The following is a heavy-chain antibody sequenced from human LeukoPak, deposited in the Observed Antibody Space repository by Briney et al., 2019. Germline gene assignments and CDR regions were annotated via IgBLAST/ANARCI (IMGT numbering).Heavy chain of an antibody. Sequence: GGSLRLSCTASGFTFNTYSMNWVRQAPGKGLEWVSYISSSSGTIYYADSVKGRFTISRDNAKNSLYLQMNSLRAEDTAVYYCARDGRGLGNYFDYWGRGTLVTVSS. J-gene: IGHJ4*02. CDR3: ARDGRGLGNYFDY. CDR1: GFTFNTYS. CDR2: ISSSSGTI. D-gene: IGHD3-10*01. V-gene: IGHV3-48*01.